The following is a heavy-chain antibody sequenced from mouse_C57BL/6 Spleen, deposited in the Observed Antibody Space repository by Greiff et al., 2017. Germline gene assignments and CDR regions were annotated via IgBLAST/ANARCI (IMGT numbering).Heavy chain of an antibody. CDR3: ARYDYDLGAWFAY. CDR1: GYTFTSYW. J-gene: IGHJ3*01. D-gene: IGHD2-4*01. Sequence: VKLQQPGAELVRPGSSVKLSCKASGYTFTSYWMDWVKQRPGQGLEWIGNIYPSDSETHYNQKFKDKATLTVDKSSSTAYMQLSSLTSEDSAVYYCARYDYDLGAWFAYWGQGTLVTVSA. V-gene: IGHV1-61*01. CDR2: IYPSDSET.